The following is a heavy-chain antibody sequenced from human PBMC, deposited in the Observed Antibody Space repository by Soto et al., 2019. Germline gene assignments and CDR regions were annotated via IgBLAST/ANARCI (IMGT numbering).Heavy chain of an antibody. Sequence: EVQLVESGGGLVQPGGSLRLSCAASGFTFSDYWMSWVRQAPGKGLEWVANIDQDGSGRHYVDSVKGRFTISRDNANNALFLQMDSLSAEDTAVYLCAKAVDYTRDYWGRGPLVTVTS. V-gene: IGHV3-7*01. CDR3: AKAVDYTRDY. CDR2: IDQDGSGR. D-gene: IGHD4-4*01. J-gene: IGHJ4*02. CDR1: GFTFSDYW.